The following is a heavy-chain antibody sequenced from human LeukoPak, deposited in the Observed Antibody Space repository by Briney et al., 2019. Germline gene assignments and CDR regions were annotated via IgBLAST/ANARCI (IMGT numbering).Heavy chain of an antibody. CDR3: ARVLNDYGDYVFDY. J-gene: IGHJ4*02. CDR2: ILENGSNQ. V-gene: IGHV3-30*04. CDR1: GFTFSNYI. Sequence: GGSLRLSCAASGFTFSNYIMHWVRQAPGKGLDWVAVILENGSNQYYADSVKGRFTISRDNAKNSLYLQMNSLRAEDTAVYYCARVLNDYGDYVFDYWGQGTLVTVSS. D-gene: IGHD4-17*01.